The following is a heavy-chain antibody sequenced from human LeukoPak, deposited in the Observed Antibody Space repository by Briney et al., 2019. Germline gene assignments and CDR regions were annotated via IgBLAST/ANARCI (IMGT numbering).Heavy chain of an antibody. J-gene: IGHJ4*02. CDR3: ARDDGGYDSSGYYYVRASYFDY. CDR1: GFTFSSYA. Sequence: PGGSLRLSCAASGFTFSSYAMHWVRQAPGKGLEWVAVISYDGSNKYYADSVKGRFTISRDNSKNTLYLQMNSLRVEDKAVYYCARDDGGYDSSGYYYVRASYFDYWGQGTLVTVSS. CDR2: ISYDGSNK. D-gene: IGHD3-22*01. V-gene: IGHV3-30-3*01.